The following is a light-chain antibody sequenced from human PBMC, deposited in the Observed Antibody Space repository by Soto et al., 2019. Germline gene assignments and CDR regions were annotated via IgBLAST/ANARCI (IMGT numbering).Light chain of an antibody. Sequence: QSALTQPRSVSGSPGQSVTISCTGTSSDVGGYNYVSGYQQHPGKAPKLMIYDVNERPSGVPDRFSGSKSGNTASLTISGLQAEDEADYYCCSYGGNSNYVFGTGTKLTVL. J-gene: IGLJ1*01. CDR3: CSYGGNSNYV. CDR1: SSDVGGYNY. V-gene: IGLV2-11*01. CDR2: DVN.